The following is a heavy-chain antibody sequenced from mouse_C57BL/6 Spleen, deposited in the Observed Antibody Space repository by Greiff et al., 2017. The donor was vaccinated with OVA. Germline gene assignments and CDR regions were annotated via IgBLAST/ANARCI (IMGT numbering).Heavy chain of an antibody. V-gene: IGHV6-3*01. CDR1: GFTFSNYW. CDR3: TIYDYDVGFDY. D-gene: IGHD2-4*01. Sequence: DVMLVESGGGLVQPGGSMKLSCVASGFTFSNYWMNWVRQSPEKGLEWVAQIRLKSDNYATHYAESVKGRFTISRDDSKSSVYLQMNNLRAEDTGIYYCTIYDYDVGFDYWGQGTTLTVSS. J-gene: IGHJ2*01. CDR2: IRLKSDNYAT.